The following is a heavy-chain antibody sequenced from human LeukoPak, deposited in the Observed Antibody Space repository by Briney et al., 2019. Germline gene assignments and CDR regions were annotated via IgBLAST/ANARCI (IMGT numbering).Heavy chain of an antibody. CDR1: GYTFTSYG. CDR2: ISAYNGNT. Sequence: GASVKVSCKASGYTFTSYGISWVRQAPGQGLEWMGWISAYNGNTNYAQKLQGRVTMTTDTSTSTAYMELRSLRSDDTAVYYCARVEYSSGWGRGAFDIWGQGTMVTVSS. D-gene: IGHD6-25*01. CDR3: ARVEYSSGWGRGAFDI. V-gene: IGHV1-18*01. J-gene: IGHJ3*02.